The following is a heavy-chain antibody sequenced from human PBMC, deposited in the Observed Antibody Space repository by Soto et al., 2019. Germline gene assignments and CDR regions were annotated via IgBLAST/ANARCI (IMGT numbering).Heavy chain of an antibody. CDR3: ARGSVRFLEWLVSYYDGMDV. Sequence: QVQLQQWGAGLLKPSETLSLTCAVYGGSFSGYYWSWIRQPPGKGLEWIGEINHSGSTNYNPSLKSRVTTSVDTSKNQFSLKLSSVAAADTAVYYCARGSVRFLEWLVSYYDGMDVGGQGSTVTVSS. J-gene: IGHJ6*02. V-gene: IGHV4-34*01. D-gene: IGHD3-3*01. CDR2: INHSGST. CDR1: GGSFSGYY.